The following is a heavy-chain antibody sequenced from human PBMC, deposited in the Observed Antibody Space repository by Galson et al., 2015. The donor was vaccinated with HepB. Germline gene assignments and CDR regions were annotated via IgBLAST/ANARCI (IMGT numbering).Heavy chain of an antibody. CDR1: EFTFSNYW. CDR3: ARRISLVRGIITRPDYYYGMDV. Sequence: SLRLSCAASEFTFSNYWMNWVRQAPGKGLEWVANINPDGSEKSYVASLKGRFTISRDNSKNSVYLQMDSLRAEDTAIYYCARRISLVRGIITRPDYYYGMDVWGPGTTVTVAS. D-gene: IGHD3-10*01. V-gene: IGHV3-7*03. CDR2: INPDGSEK. J-gene: IGHJ6*02.